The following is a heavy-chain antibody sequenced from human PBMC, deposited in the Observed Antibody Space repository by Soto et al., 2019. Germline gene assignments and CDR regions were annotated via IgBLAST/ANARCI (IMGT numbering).Heavy chain of an antibody. J-gene: IGHJ6*02. CDR2: INPNSGGT. CDR3: ARASGYSSGWYTRSYGMDV. D-gene: IGHD6-19*01. Sequence: ASVKVSCKASGYTFTGYYMHWVRQAPGQGLEWMGWINPNSGGTNYAQKFQGWVTMTRDTSISTAYMELSRLRSDDTAVYYCARASGYSSGWYTRSYGMDVWGQGTTVTVS. V-gene: IGHV1-2*04. CDR1: GYTFTGYY.